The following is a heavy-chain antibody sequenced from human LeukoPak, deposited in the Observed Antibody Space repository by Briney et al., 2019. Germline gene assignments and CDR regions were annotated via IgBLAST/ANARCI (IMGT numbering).Heavy chain of an antibody. Sequence: SETLSLTCAVYDESLSGYNWNWIRQPPGKGLEWIGEIDHLGRTNYNPSLKSRVGISIDTSKNQFSLKMTSVTAADTAVYFCARPQHCSATTCSGPFRYWGQGNLVLVSS. J-gene: IGHJ4*03. CDR1: DESLSGYN. V-gene: IGHV4-34*01. CDR3: ARPQHCSATTCSGPFRY. D-gene: IGHD2-2*01. CDR2: IDHLGRT.